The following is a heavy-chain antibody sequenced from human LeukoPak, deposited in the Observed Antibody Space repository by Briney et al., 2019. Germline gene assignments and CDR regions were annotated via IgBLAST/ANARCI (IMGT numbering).Heavy chain of an antibody. CDR3: ARRCSGGSCYRAFDY. Sequence: PSETLSLTCTVSGGSISSYYWSWIRQPPGKGLEWIGYIYYSGSTNYNPSLKSRVTISVDTSKNQFPLKLSSVTAADTAVYYCARRCSGGSCYRAFDYWGQGTLVTVSS. D-gene: IGHD2-15*01. CDR1: GGSISSYY. J-gene: IGHJ4*02. V-gene: IGHV4-59*08. CDR2: IYYSGST.